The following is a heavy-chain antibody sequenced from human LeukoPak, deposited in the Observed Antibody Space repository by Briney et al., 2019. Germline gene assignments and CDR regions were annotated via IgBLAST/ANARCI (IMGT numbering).Heavy chain of an antibody. D-gene: IGHD4-23*01. CDR2: FNWNGGII. Sequence: AGGSLTLSXAASGFTLNDYGMRWVRQTPGEGLEWVCCFNWNGGIIGYADSVKCRVTMYRDNAKNSLYLQMNSLRAENTALYYCARVLGGNRRSGRYFDYWGQGTLVTVSS. V-gene: IGHV3-20*04. CDR3: ARVLGGNRRSGRYFDY. CDR1: GFTLNDYG. J-gene: IGHJ4*02.